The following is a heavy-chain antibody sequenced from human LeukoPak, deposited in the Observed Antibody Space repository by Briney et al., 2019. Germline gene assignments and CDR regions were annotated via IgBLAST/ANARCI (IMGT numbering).Heavy chain of an antibody. CDR3: AKPSFRAATGTYWFDP. CDR2: ISGSGDRT. J-gene: IGHJ5*02. V-gene: IGHV3-23*01. Sequence: GGSLRLSCAASGFTFSDYVMIWVRQAPGRGLEWVSAISGSGDRTYYADSMKGRFTISRDSSKNMLYLQMNSLRAEDTAVYYCAKPSFRAATGTYWFDPWGQGTLVTVSS. D-gene: IGHD6-13*01. CDR1: GFTFSDYV.